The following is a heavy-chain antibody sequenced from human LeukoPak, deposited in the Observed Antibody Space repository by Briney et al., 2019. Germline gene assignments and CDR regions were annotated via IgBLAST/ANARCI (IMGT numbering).Heavy chain of an antibody. Sequence: SETLSLTCTVSGGSISGYYWSWIRQPPGKGLEWIGEINHSGSTNYNPSLKSRVTISVDTSKNQFSLKLSSVTAADTAVYYCARPYYGSGPFDYWGQGTLVTVSS. CDR1: GGSISGYY. CDR3: ARPYYGSGPFDY. D-gene: IGHD3-10*01. V-gene: IGHV4-34*01. J-gene: IGHJ4*02. CDR2: INHSGST.